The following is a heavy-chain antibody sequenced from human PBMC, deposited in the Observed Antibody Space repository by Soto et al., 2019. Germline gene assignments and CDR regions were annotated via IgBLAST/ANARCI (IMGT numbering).Heavy chain of an antibody. CDR3: ARIPRYSFPTSDDLDY. CDR1: GGTFYTYT. V-gene: IGHV1-69*13. J-gene: IGHJ4*02. Sequence: SVKVSCKASGGTFYTYTFSWVRQAPGQGLEWMGSITPIYPTTNYAEKFQGRLTVTADGSTNTAYMELNSLTSEDTAVYYCARIPRYSFPTSDDLDYWGQGTPVTVSS. D-gene: IGHD5-18*01. CDR2: ITPIYPTT.